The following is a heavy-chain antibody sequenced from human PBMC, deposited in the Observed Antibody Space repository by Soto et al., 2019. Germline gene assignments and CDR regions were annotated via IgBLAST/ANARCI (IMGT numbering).Heavy chain of an antibody. CDR1: GYTFTSYA. CDR2: INAGNGNT. J-gene: IGHJ6*02. D-gene: IGHD3-10*01. Sequence: ASVKVSCKASGYTFTSYAMHWVRQAPGQRLEWMGWINAGNGNTKYSQKFQGRVTITRDTSASTAYMELSSLRSGDTAVYYCARLRFGERNYYGMDVWGQGTTVTVSS. V-gene: IGHV1-3*01. CDR3: ARLRFGERNYYGMDV.